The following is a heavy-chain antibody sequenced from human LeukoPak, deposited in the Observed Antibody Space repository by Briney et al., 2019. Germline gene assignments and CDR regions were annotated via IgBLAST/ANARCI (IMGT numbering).Heavy chain of an antibody. CDR3: TRPYDYYGSGSYDY. Sequence: GRSLRLSCAASGFTFSGSAMHWVHQASGKGLEWVGRIRSKANSYATAYAASVKGRFTISRDDSKNTAYLQMNSLKTEDTAVYYCTRPYDYYGSGSYDYWGQGTLVTVSS. CDR2: IRSKANSYAT. V-gene: IGHV3-73*01. CDR1: GFTFSGSA. D-gene: IGHD3-10*01. J-gene: IGHJ4*02.